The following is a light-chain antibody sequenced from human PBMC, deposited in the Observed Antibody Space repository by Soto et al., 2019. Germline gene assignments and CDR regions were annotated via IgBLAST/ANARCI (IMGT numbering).Light chain of an antibody. CDR3: QHYGSAPYP. J-gene: IGKJ2*01. V-gene: IGKV3-20*01. Sequence: VLTQSPGTLSLSPGERATLSCRSSQTLSTMFLAWYQQKPGQAPGLLIYSTATRATGIPDRFSGSGSGTDFTLTNSRLEPKDIAVYYCQHYGSAPYPFGQGTKLEIK. CDR1: QTLSTMF. CDR2: STA.